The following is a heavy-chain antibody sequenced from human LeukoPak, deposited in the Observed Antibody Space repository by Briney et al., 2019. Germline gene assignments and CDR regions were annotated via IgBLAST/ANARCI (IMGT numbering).Heavy chain of an antibody. J-gene: IGHJ4*02. CDR1: GGSISSSSYY. Sequence: SETLSLTCTVSGGSISSSSYYWGWIRQPPGKGLEWIGEINHSGSTNYNPSLKSRVTISVDTSKNQFSLKLSSVTAADTAVYYCARGDHGYFDYWGQGTLVTVSS. CDR2: INHSGST. V-gene: IGHV4-39*07. CDR3: ARGDHGYFDY.